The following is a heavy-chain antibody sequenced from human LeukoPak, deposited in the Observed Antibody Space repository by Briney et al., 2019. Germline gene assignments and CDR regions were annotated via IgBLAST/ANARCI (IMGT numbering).Heavy chain of an antibody. V-gene: IGHV4-59*01. D-gene: IGHD5-24*01. CDR3: ARGRDGYNLEVGY. CDR1: GGSISSYY. Sequence: SETLSLTCTVSGGSISSYYWSWIRQPPGKGLEWIGYIYCSGSTNYNPSLKSRVTISVDTSKNQFSLKLSSVTAADTAVYYCARGRDGYNLEVGYWGQGTLVTVSS. CDR2: IYCSGST. J-gene: IGHJ4*02.